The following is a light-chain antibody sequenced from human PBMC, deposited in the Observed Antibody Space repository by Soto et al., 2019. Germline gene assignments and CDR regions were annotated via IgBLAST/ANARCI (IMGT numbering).Light chain of an antibody. J-gene: IGKJ4*01. CDR3: QQRSNWPSLT. V-gene: IGKV3-11*01. CDR2: DAS. CDR1: QSVSSY. Sequence: EIVLTQSPGTLSLSPGEIATLFFSASQSVSSYLAWYQQKPGQAPRLLIYDASNRATGIPARFSGSGSGTDFTLTISSLEPEDFAVYYCQQRSNWPSLTFGGGTKVDIK.